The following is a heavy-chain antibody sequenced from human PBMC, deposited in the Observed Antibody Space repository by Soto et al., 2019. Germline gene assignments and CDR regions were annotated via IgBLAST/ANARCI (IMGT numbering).Heavy chain of an antibody. D-gene: IGHD3-22*01. V-gene: IGHV3-30-3*01. CDR1: GFTFSSYA. J-gene: IGHJ4*02. CDR3: ARGGYDSSGYYWSFDY. CDR2: ISYDGSNK. Sequence: GSLRLSCAASGFTFSSYAMRWFRQSPGKGLEWVAVISYDGSNKYYADSVKGRFTISRDNSKNTLYLQMNSLRAEDTAVYYCARGGYDSSGYYWSFDYWGQGTLVTVSS.